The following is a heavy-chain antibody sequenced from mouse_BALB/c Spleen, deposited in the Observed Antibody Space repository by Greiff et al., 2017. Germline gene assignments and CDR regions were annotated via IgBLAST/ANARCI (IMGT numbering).Heavy chain of an antibody. J-gene: IGHJ2*01. V-gene: IGHV5-9-4*01. CDR3: ARKVLRNYFDY. D-gene: IGHD1-1*01. CDR2: ISSGGSYT. CDR1: GFTFSSYA. Sequence: EVQVVESGGGLVKPGGSLKLSCAASGFTFSSYAMSWVRQSPEKRLEWVAEISSGGSYTYYPDTVTGRFTISRDNAKNTLYLEMSSLRSEDTAMYYCARKVLRNYFDYWGQGTTLTVSS.